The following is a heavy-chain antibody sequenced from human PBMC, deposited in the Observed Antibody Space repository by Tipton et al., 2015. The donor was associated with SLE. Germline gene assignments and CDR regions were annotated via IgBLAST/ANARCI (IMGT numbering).Heavy chain of an antibody. J-gene: IGHJ6*02. CDR1: GGSISSYY. V-gene: IGHV4-59*12. Sequence: TLSLTCTVSGGSISSYYWSWIRQPPGKGLEWIGYIYYSGSTNYNPSLKSRVTISVDTSKNQFSLKLSSVTAADTAVYYCARGDYYYGMDVWGQGTTVTVSS. CDR3: ARGDYYYGMDV. CDR2: IYYSGST.